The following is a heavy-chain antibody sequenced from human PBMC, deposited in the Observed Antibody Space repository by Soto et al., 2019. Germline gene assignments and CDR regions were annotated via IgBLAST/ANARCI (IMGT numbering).Heavy chain of an antibody. V-gene: IGHV4-59*01. CDR3: ARRYGGNFDY. Sequence: SETLSLTCTVSGDSISSYYCSWIRQPPGKGLEWIGYIYYSGSTNYNPSLKSRVTISVDTSKNQFSLKLSSVTAADTAVYYCARRYGGNFDYWGQGTLVTVSS. J-gene: IGHJ4*02. D-gene: IGHD3-16*01. CDR1: GDSISSYY. CDR2: IYYSGST.